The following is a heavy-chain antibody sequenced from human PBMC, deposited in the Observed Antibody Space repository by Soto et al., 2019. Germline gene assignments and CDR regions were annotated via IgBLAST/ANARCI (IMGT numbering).Heavy chain of an antibody. CDR3: ASWCSGGRCYSSFVY. D-gene: IGHD2-15*01. CDR1: GGSISRGDYY. J-gene: IGHJ4*02. Sequence: SETLSLTCTVSGGSISRGDYYWSWIRQPPGKGLEWIGYIYYSGSTYYNPSLKSRVTISVDTSKNQFSLKLSSVTAADTAVYYCASWCSGGRCYSSFVYWGQGTLVTVSS. CDR2: IYYSGST. V-gene: IGHV4-30-4*01.